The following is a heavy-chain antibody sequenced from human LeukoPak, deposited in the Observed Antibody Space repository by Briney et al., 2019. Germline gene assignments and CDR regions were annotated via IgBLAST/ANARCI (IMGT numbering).Heavy chain of an antibody. D-gene: IGHD4-23*01. Sequence: GASVKVSCKASGYTFTSYGISWVRQAPGQGLEWMGWISAYNGNTNYAQKLQGRVTMTTDTSTSTAYMELRSLRSDDTAVCYCATLTTVVTPGLPDYWGQGTLVTVSS. CDR2: ISAYNGNT. CDR3: ATLTTVVTPGLPDY. V-gene: IGHV1-18*01. CDR1: GYTFTSYG. J-gene: IGHJ4*02.